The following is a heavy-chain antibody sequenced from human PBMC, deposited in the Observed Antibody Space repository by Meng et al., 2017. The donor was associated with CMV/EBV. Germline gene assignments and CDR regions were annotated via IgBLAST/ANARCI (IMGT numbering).Heavy chain of an antibody. CDR3: AKAPRDYYGMDV. CDR2: IWYDGSNK. CDR1: GFTFSSYG. J-gene: IGHJ6*02. V-gene: IGHV3-33*06. Sequence: GGSLRLSCAASGFTFSSYGMHWVRQAPGKGLEWVAVIWYDGSNKYYADSVKGRFTISRDNSKTTLYLQMNSLRAEDTAVYYCAKAPRDYYGMDVWGQGTTVTVS.